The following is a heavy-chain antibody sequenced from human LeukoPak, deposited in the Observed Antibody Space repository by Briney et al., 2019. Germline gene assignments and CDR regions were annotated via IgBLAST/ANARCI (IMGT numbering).Heavy chain of an antibody. CDR2: ISSSSSYI. Sequence: PGGSLRLSCAASGFTFSSYSMNWVRQAPGKGLEWVSSISSSSSYIYYADSVKGRFTISRDNAKNSLYLQMNSLRAEDTAVYYCARQAGDSSGYYYGWGQGTLVTVSS. V-gene: IGHV3-21*01. J-gene: IGHJ4*02. D-gene: IGHD3-22*01. CDR3: ARQAGDSSGYYYG. CDR1: GFTFSSYS.